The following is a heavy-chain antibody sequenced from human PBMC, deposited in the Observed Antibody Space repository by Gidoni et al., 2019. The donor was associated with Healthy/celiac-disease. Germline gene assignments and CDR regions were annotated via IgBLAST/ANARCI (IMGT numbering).Heavy chain of an antibody. D-gene: IGHD6-6*01. J-gene: IGHJ6*03. Sequence: QVTLKESGPVLVKPTETLTLTCTVSGFSLSNARMGVRWIRQPPGKALEWLAHIFSNDEKSYSTSLKSRLTISKDTSKSQVVLTMTNMDPVDTATYYCARIKYSRDGGGYYYYYMDVWGKGTTVTVSS. CDR3: ARIKYSRDGGGYYYYYMDV. CDR2: IFSNDEK. CDR1: GFSLSNARMG. V-gene: IGHV2-26*01.